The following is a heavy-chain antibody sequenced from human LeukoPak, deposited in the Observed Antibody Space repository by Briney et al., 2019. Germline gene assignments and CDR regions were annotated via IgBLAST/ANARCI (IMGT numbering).Heavy chain of an antibody. CDR3: AGARFDY. J-gene: IGHJ4*02. D-gene: IGHD6-6*01. V-gene: IGHV3-30*03. Sequence: GGSLRLSCVASGFTFSSYGMHWVRQAPGKGLEWVAVISYDGSNKYYADSVKGRFTISRDNSKNTLYLQMNSLRAEDTAVYYCAGARFDYWGQGTLVTVSS. CDR2: ISYDGSNK. CDR1: GFTFSSYG.